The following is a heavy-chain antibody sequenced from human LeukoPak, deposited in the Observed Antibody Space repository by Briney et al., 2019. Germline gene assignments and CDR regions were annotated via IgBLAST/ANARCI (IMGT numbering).Heavy chain of an antibody. CDR3: ARLGVDIVVVPAALEGYFDY. J-gene: IGHJ4*02. CDR1: GYSFTSYW. V-gene: IGHV5-51*01. CDR2: IYPGDSDT. D-gene: IGHD2-2*01. Sequence: GESLKISCKGSGYSFTSYWIGWVRQMPGKGLEWMGIIYPGDSDTRYSPSFQGQVTISADKSISTAYLQWSSLKASDTATYYCARLGVDIVVVPAALEGYFDYWGQGTLVTVSS.